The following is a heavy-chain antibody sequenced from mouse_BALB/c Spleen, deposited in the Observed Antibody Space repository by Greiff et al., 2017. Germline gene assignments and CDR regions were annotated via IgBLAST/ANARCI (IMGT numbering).Heavy chain of an antibody. V-gene: IGHV5-6*01. CDR3: ARQRHYYAMDY. J-gene: IGHJ4*01. CDR2: ISSGGSYT. Sequence: EVKVVESGGDLVKPGGSLKLSCAASGFTFSSYGMSWVRQTPDKRLEWVATISSGGSYTYYPDSVKGRFTISRDNAKNTLYLQMSSLKSEDTAMYYCARQRHYYAMDYWGQGTSVTVSS. CDR1: GFTFSSYG. D-gene: IGHD1-2*01.